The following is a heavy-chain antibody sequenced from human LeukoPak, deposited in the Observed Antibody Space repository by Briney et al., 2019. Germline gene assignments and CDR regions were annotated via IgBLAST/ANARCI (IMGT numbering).Heavy chain of an antibody. CDR2: INYSGST. CDR1: SGSISTYY. J-gene: IGHJ5*02. Sequence: SETLSLTCTASSGSISTYYWSWIRQPPGKGLEWTGYINYSGSTDYNPSLKSRVTISVDTSKNQFSLKLTSVTAADTAVYYCARDGAVAGGGRWFDPWGQGTLVTVSS. D-gene: IGHD6-19*01. CDR3: ARDGAVAGGGRWFDP. V-gene: IGHV4-59*01.